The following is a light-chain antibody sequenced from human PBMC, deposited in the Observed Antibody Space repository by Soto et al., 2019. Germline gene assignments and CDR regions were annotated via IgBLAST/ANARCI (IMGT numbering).Light chain of an antibody. V-gene: IGLV1-44*01. J-gene: IGLJ2*01. CDR3: AAWDDSLNGVV. CDR2: SNN. Sequence: QSVLTQPPSASGTPGQRVTISCSGSSSNIGSKTVNWYQQLPGTAPKLLIYSNNQRPSGVPDRFSGSKSGTSASLAISGLQSEDEPDYYCAAWDDSLNGVVFGGGTKLTV. CDR1: SSNIGSKT.